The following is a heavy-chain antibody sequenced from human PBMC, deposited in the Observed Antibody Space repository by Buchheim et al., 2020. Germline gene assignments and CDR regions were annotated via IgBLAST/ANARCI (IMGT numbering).Heavy chain of an antibody. V-gene: IGHV3-33*01. CDR3: ARDQWYNWNFPDY. CDR1: GFTFSSYG. J-gene: IGHJ4*02. D-gene: IGHD1-7*01. Sequence: QVQLVESGGGVVQPGRSLRLSCAASGFTFSSYGMHWVRQAPGKGLEWVAVIWYDGSNKYYADSVKGRFTISRDNSKNTLYLQMNSLRAKDTAVYYCARDQWYNWNFPDYWGQGTL. CDR2: IWYDGSNK.